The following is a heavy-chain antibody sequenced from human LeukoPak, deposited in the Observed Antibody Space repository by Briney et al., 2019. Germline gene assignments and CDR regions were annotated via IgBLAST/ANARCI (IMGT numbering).Heavy chain of an antibody. Sequence: ASVKVSCKASGYTFTSYDINWVRQPTGQGLEWMRWMNPNSGNTGYAQKFQGRVTMTRNTSISTAYMELSSLRSEDTAVYYCARGCSSTSCYWFDPLGQGTLVTVSS. V-gene: IGHV1-8*01. CDR3: ARGCSSTSCYWFDP. J-gene: IGHJ5*02. CDR2: MNPNSGNT. D-gene: IGHD2-2*01. CDR1: GYTFTSYD.